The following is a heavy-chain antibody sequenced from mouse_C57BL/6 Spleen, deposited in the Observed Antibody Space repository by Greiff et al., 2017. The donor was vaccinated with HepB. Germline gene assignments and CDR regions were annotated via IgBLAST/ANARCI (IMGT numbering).Heavy chain of an antibody. J-gene: IGHJ4*01. CDR1: GFSLTSYG. V-gene: IGHV2-3*01. CDR2: IWGDGST. Sequence: VQLQESGPGLVAPPQCLSITCTVSGFSLTSYGVSWVRQPPGKGLEWLGVIWGDGSTNYHSALISRLSISKDNSKSQVFLKLNSLHTDDTATYYGAKRGWDGAMDYWGQGTSVTVSS. CDR3: AKRGWDGAMDY. D-gene: IGHD1-1*02.